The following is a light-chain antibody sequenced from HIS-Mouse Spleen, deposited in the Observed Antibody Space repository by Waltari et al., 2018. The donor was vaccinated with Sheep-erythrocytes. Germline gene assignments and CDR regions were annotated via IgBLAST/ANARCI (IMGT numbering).Light chain of an antibody. Sequence: EIVLTQSPATLSLSPGERATLSCRASQSVSSYLAWYQQKPGQAPRLLIYDASNRATGIPARFSGSASGTDFALTISSLVPEDFATYYCQQSYSTPQFTFGPGTKVYIK. CDR3: QQSYSTPQFT. V-gene: IGKV3-11*01. J-gene: IGKJ3*01. CDR2: DAS. CDR1: QSVSSY.